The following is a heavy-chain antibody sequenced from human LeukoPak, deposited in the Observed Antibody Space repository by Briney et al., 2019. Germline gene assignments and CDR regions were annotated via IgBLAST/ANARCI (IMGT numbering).Heavy chain of an antibody. J-gene: IGHJ3*02. Sequence: PSETLSLTCSVSGGSISNVNYHWSWIRQPAGKGLEWIGRVYSSGNTNYNPSAKSRVTISVDTSKNQFFLKLSSVTGADTAVYYCARISSFGAFDTWGQGTMVTVSS. CDR1: GGSISNVNYH. V-gene: IGHV4-61*02. CDR2: VYSSGNT. D-gene: IGHD3-16*02. CDR3: ARISSFGAFDT.